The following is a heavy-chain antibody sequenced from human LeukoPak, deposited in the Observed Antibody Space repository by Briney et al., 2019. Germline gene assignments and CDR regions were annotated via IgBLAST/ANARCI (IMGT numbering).Heavy chain of an antibody. V-gene: IGHV1-69*01. CDR2: IIPIFGTA. D-gene: IGHD6-13*01. CDR3: ARDRGQQLVGGSFDY. CDR1: GGTFSSYA. Sequence: EASVKVSCKASGGTFSSYAISWVRQAPGQGLEWMGGIIPIFGTANYAQKFQGRVTITADESTSTAYMELSSLRSEDTAVYYCARDRGQQLVGGSFDYWGQGTLVTVSS. J-gene: IGHJ4*02.